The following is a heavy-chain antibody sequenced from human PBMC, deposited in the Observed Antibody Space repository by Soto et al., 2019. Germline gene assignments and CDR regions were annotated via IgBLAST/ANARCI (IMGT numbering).Heavy chain of an antibody. J-gene: IGHJ4*02. CDR1: GGSVSSGDYY. V-gene: IGHV4-31*03. D-gene: IGHD5-12*01. CDR2: ISYTGST. Sequence: QVHLQESGPGLVKPSQTLSLNCTVSGGSVSSGDYYWTWIRQHPGKGLEWIGYISYTGSTYYNPSLESRVSTSVDTSRTHFSLRLNSVTAADTAVYYCATTGGYGTPGDYWGQGTLVTVSS. CDR3: ATTGGYGTPGDY.